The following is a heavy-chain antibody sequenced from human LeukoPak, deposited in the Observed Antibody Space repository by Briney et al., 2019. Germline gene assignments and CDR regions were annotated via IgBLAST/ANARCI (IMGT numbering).Heavy chain of an antibody. Sequence: ASVKVSCKASGYTFTGYYMHWVRQAPGQGLEWMGWINPNSGGTDYAQKFQGRVTMTRDTSISTAYMELSSLRSEDTAVYYCARSMVREQQPNDAFDIWGQGTMVTVSS. D-gene: IGHD3-10*01. CDR3: ARSMVREQQPNDAFDI. J-gene: IGHJ3*02. CDR2: INPNSGGT. CDR1: GYTFTGYY. V-gene: IGHV1-2*02.